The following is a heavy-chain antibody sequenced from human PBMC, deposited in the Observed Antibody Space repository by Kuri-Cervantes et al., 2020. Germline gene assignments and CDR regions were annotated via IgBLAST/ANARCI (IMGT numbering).Heavy chain of an antibody. D-gene: IGHD1-1*01. CDR3: ARDFSGAPGLNEAGWFDP. CDR2: INQGGSAI. CDR1: GFSFSNYW. Sequence: GESLKISCAASGFSFSNYWMSWVRQAPGKGLEWVANINQGGSAIYYVNSVKGRFTISRDNAKNSLFLQMNSLRAEDTAMYYCARDFSGAPGLNEAGWFDPWGQGTLVTVSS. J-gene: IGHJ5*02. V-gene: IGHV3-7*01.